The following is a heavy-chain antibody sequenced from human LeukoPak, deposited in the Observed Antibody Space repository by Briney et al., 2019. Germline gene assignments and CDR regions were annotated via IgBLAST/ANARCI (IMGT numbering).Heavy chain of an antibody. CDR3: ATIMITFGGVIV. J-gene: IGHJ4*02. V-gene: IGHV3-53*01. CDR1: GFTVSSNY. Sequence: GGSLKLSCAASGFTVSSNYMTWVRQAPGKGLEWVSVIYRGGSTNYADSVKGRFTISRDNSKNTLYLQMNSVRAEDTAVYYCATIMITFGGVIVWGQGTLVTVSS. CDR2: IYRGGST. D-gene: IGHD3-16*02.